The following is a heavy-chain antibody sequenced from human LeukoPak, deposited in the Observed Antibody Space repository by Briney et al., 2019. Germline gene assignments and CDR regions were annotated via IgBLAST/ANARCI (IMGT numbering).Heavy chain of an antibody. J-gene: IGHJ2*01. CDR2: ISSSSSYT. CDR3: ARDHNYWYFDL. Sequence: GGSLRLSCSASRFTFSNYAMSWVRQAPGRGLEWVSYISSSSSYTNYADSVKGRFTISRDNAKNSLYLQMNSLRAEDTAVYYCARDHNYWYFDLWGRGTLVTVSS. V-gene: IGHV3-11*06. CDR1: RFTFSNYA.